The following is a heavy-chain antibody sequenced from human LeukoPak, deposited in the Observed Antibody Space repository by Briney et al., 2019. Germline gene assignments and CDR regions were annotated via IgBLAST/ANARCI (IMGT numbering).Heavy chain of an antibody. CDR2: ISGLSSTI. J-gene: IGHJ4*02. CDR1: GFTFSSYS. CDR3: ARVWTGSGYLIDS. Sequence: RPGGSLRLSCAASGFTFSSYSMNWVRRAPGKGLEWISYISGLSSTIYYADSVKGRFTISRDNAKNSLFLQMNSLRDEDTAVYYCARVWTGSGYLIDSWGQGTLVTVSS. V-gene: IGHV3-48*02. D-gene: IGHD3-3*01.